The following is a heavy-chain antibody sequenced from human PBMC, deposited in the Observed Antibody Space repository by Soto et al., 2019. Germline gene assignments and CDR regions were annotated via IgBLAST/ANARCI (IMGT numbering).Heavy chain of an antibody. CDR3: AGRGSYQYSCYMDV. D-gene: IGHD3-16*02. CDR1: GGSISSYY. J-gene: IGHJ6*03. Sequence: PSETLSLTCTVSGGSISSYYWSWIRQPPGKGLEWIGYIYYSGSTNYNPSLKSRVTISVDTSKNQFSLKLSSVTAADTAVYYCAGRGSYQYSCYMDVWGKGTTVTVSS. CDR2: IYYSGST. V-gene: IGHV4-59*08.